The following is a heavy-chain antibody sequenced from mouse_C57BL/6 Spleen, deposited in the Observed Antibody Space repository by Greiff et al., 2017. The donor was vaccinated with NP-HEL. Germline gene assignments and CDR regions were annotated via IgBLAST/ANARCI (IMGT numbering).Heavy chain of an antibody. Sequence: EVQLQESGPGLVKPSQSLSLTCSVTGYSITSGYYWNWIRQFPGNKLEWMGYISYDGSNNYNPSLKNRISITRDTSKNQFFLKLNSVTTEDTATYYCAREDGPFAYWGQGTLVTVSA. V-gene: IGHV3-6*01. J-gene: IGHJ3*01. CDR2: ISYDGSN. CDR3: AREDGPFAY. D-gene: IGHD1-1*01. CDR1: GYSITSGYY.